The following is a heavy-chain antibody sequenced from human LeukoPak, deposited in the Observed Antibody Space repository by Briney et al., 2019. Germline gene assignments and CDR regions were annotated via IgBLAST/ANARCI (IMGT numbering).Heavy chain of an antibody. D-gene: IGHD3-16*01. Sequence: GGSLRLSCAASGLTFSNFGMSWVRQAPGNGLEWVSAISAGGGTYYADTVKGRFTISRDNSKNTLYLQMSSLRAEDTAVYYCAKRSSLNYFDSWGQGTLVTVSS. V-gene: IGHV3-23*01. CDR2: ISAGGGT. J-gene: IGHJ4*02. CDR3: AKRSSLNYFDS. CDR1: GLTFSNFG.